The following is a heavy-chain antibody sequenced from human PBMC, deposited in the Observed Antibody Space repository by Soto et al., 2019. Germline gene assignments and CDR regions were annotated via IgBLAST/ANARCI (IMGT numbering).Heavy chain of an antibody. V-gene: IGHV5-51*03. CDR3: ASQYEDYYYGMDV. D-gene: IGHD2-8*01. J-gene: IGHJ6*02. CDR2: IYPGDSDT. CDR1: GYSFTSYW. Sequence: GRSPKISCKGSGYSFTSYWIGWVRQMPGKGLEWMGIIYPGDSDTRYSPSFQGQVTISADKSISTAYLQWSSLKASDTAMYYSASQYEDYYYGMDVWGQGTTVTVSS.